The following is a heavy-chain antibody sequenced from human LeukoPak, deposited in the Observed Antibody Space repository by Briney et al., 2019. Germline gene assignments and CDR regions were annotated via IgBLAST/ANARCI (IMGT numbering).Heavy chain of an antibody. CDR2: ISTFNGYT. Sequence: ASVKVSCKASGYIFTSNSISWVRQAPGQGLEWMGWISTFNGYTNYAKNLQGRVTMTRDTSTRTVYMEMRNMRSDDTAVYYCARGEFYYDLWGQGTLVTVSS. CDR1: GYIFTSNS. CDR3: ARGEFYYDL. J-gene: IGHJ4*02. V-gene: IGHV1-18*04. D-gene: IGHD3-16*01.